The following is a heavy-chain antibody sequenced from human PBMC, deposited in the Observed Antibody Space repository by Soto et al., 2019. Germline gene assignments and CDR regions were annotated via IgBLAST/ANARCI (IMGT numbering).Heavy chain of an antibody. D-gene: IGHD4-17*01. Sequence: HPGGSLRLSCAASGFTVSSNYMSWVRQAPGKGLEWVSVIYSGGSTYYADSVKGRFTISRHNSKNTLYLQMNSLRAEDTAVYYCAKLYDDPNYYYYCMDVWGKGTMVXVSS. V-gene: IGHV3-53*04. J-gene: IGHJ6*03. CDR3: AKLYDDPNYYYYCMDV. CDR1: GFTVSSNY. CDR2: IYSGGST.